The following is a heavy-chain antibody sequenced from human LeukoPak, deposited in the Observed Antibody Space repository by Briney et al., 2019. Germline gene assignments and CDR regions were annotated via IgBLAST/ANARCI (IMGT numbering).Heavy chain of an antibody. CDR3: AKDGGGNSDYCYYMDV. Sequence: PGGSLRLSCAASGFTFSSYALSWVRQATGKGLEWVSLISGSGSSTYYARSVKGRFTISRDNSKNTLYLQMNSLRAEDTAVYYCAKDGGGNSDYCYYMDVWGKGTTVTVSS. V-gene: IGHV3-23*01. D-gene: IGHD4-23*01. J-gene: IGHJ6*03. CDR2: ISGSGSST. CDR1: GFTFSSYA.